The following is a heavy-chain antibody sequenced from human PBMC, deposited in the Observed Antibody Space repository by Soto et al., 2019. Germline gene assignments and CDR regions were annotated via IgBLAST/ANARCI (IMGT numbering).Heavy chain of an antibody. Sequence: EVQLVESGGGLVQSGRSLRLSCAASGCTFDYCALHWVRQAPVKGLEWVSGISWYSGSIGYADSVKGQFTISRDNAKNSLYLQMNSLRAEDMALYDCARYCSGDSCYQLDAFDIWGQETMVTVSS. CDR1: GCTFDYCA. D-gene: IGHD2-15*01. V-gene: IGHV3-9*03. CDR2: ISWYSGSI. CDR3: ARYCSGDSCYQLDAFDI. J-gene: IGHJ3*02.